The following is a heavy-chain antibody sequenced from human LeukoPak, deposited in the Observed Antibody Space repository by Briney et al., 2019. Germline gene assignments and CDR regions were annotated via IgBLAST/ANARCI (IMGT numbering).Heavy chain of an antibody. CDR1: GDSVSSNSVT. J-gene: IGHJ4*02. D-gene: IGHD2-15*01. CDR3: ERATPMTFAY. CDR2: TYYRSQWKT. V-gene: IGHV6-1*01. Sequence: SQTLSLTCAISGDSVSSNSVTWNWIRQSPSRGLEWLGRTYYRSQWKTGYSASVKSRIAVTPDTSKNQFSLQLNSVTPEDTAVYSGERATPMTFAYWGQGALVTVSS.